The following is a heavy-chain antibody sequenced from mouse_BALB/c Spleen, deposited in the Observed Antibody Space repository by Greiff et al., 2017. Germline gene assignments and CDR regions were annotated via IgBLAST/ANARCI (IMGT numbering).Heavy chain of an antibody. Sequence: VQLQQSGPGLVKPSQSLSLTCSVTGYSITSGYYWNWIRQFPGNKLEWMGYISYDGSNNYNPSLKNRISITRDTSKNQFFLKLNSVTTEDTATYYCAREGRTGTLDFDYWGQGTTLTVSS. V-gene: IGHV3-6*02. CDR3: AREGRTGTLDFDY. J-gene: IGHJ2*01. D-gene: IGHD4-1*01. CDR1: GYSITSGYY. CDR2: ISYDGSN.